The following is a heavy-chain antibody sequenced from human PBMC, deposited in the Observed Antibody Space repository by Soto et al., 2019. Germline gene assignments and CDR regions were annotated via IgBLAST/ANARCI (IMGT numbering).Heavy chain of an antibody. J-gene: IGHJ4*02. CDR1: GGSISSNNW. CDR3: ARHPAYSTGWYYFDY. Sequence: SETLSLTCAVSGGSISSNNWWNWVRQPPGKGLEWIGEIYHSGSTNYNPSLKSRVTISVDKSTNQFSLKLSSVTAADTAVYYCARHPAYSTGWYYFDYWGQGALVTVSS. V-gene: IGHV4-4*02. CDR2: IYHSGST. D-gene: IGHD6-19*01.